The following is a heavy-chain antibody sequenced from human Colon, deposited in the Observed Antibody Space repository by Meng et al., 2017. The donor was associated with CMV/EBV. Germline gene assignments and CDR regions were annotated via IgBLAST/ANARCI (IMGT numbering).Heavy chain of an antibody. CDR3: ARSGPPYSDILGYFDY. V-gene: IGHV3-53*01. J-gene: IGHJ4*02. Sequence: GGSLRLSCAASGFTVSSNYMSWVRQAPGKGLEWISIIYRGGPTYYAESVKGRFTISRDNSQNTLYLQMNSLRAEDTAVYYCARSGPPYSDILGYFDYWGQGILVTVSS. CDR1: GFTVSSNY. D-gene: IGHD3-9*01. CDR2: IYRGGPT.